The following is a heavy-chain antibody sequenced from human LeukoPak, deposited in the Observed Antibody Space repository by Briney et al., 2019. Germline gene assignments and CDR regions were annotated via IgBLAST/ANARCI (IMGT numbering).Heavy chain of an antibody. J-gene: IGHJ4*02. CDR3: AKWGDYDVLTGYYDSDY. CDR1: GFTFSNYA. D-gene: IGHD3-9*01. V-gene: IGHV3-23*01. Sequence: PGGSLRLSCGASGFTFSNYAMSWGRQAPGKGLEWGSAVSGRDTSTYYTVSVKGRFTISRDNSKTTLYLQMNSLSAEDTAIYYCAKWGDYDVLTGYYDSDYWGQGTLVTVSS. CDR2: VSGRDTST.